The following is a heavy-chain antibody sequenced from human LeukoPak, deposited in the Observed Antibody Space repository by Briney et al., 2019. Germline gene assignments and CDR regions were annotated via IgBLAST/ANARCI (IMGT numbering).Heavy chain of an antibody. CDR1: GGSISSGSYY. J-gene: IGHJ4*02. V-gene: IGHV4-61*01. CDR3: ASDSSSTGNFDY. D-gene: IGHD6-6*01. Sequence: SETLSLTCTVSGGSISSGSYYWSWIRQPPGKGLEWIGYIYYSGSTNYNPSLKSRVTISVDTSKNQFSLKLSSVTAADTAVYYCASDSSSTGNFDYWGQGTLVTVSS. CDR2: IYYSGST.